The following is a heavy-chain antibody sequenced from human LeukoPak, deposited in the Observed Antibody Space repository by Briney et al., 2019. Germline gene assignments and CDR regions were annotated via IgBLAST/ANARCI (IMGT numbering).Heavy chain of an antibody. J-gene: IGHJ4*02. V-gene: IGHV1-69*01. CDR3: ARGGRYSSAWFFDL. CDR1: GGTFSDYV. D-gene: IGHD6-19*01. CDR2: IITVSETT. Sequence: SVKVSCKASGGTFSDYVITWVRQAPGQGLEWMGGIITVSETTNYAQKFQGRVTFTADESTTTAYMVLSSLRSEDTAVYYCARGGRYSSAWFFDLWGQGTLVTVSS.